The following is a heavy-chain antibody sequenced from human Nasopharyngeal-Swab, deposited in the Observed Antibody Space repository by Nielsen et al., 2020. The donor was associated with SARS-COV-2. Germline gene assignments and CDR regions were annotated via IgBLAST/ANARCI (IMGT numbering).Heavy chain of an antibody. Sequence: SETLSLTCAVSGRSISGSDWWSWVRQPPGKGLEWIGETSPDGGTNYNPSLKGRVIVSVDRSKNLFSLSLKSVTAAGTAVYYCASSSSEKRGHDSWGQGTLVTVSS. D-gene: IGHD6-6*01. CDR1: GRSISGSDW. J-gene: IGHJ4*02. CDR2: TSPDGGT. V-gene: IGHV4-4*02. CDR3: ASSSSEKRGHDS.